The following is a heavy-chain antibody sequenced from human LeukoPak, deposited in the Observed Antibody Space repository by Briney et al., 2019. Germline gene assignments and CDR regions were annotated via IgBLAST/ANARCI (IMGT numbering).Heavy chain of an antibody. CDR1: GGSISSSSYY. CDR3: ARVTGYMIEDYFDN. J-gene: IGHJ4*02. V-gene: IGHV4-39*07. Sequence: SETLSLTCTVSGGSISSSSYYWGWIRQPPGKGLEWIGSIYYSGSTYYNPSLKSRVTISVDTSKNQFSLKLSSVTAADTAVYYCARVTGYMIEDYFDNWGQGTLVTVSS. D-gene: IGHD3-22*01. CDR2: IYYSGST.